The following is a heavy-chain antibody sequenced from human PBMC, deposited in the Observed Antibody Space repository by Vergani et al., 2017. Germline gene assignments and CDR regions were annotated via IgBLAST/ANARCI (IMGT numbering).Heavy chain of an antibody. CDR3: AKGSGFASPFNS. V-gene: IGHV1-69*01. CDR2: IIPIFGTT. D-gene: IGHD5-12*01. Sequence: QVQLVQSGAEVQKPESSVKVSCRASGGTFDTHAFSWARQAPGQRLEWMGAIIPIFGTTNYAPKFQGRVSITADESTNVVYMELNRLKSEDTALYFCAKGSGFASPFNSWGQGSPVIVSS. J-gene: IGHJ4*02. CDR1: GGTFDTHA.